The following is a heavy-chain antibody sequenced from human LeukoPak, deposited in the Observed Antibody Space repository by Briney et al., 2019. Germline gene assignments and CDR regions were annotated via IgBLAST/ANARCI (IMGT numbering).Heavy chain of an antibody. CDR3: ARNGTYYYDSSGYYYLDY. CDR1: GFTFDDYG. J-gene: IGHJ4*02. CDR2: INWNGGST. D-gene: IGHD3-22*01. Sequence: PGGSLRLSCAASGFTFDDYGMSWVRQVPGKGLEWVSGINWNGGSTGYADSVKGRFTISRDNAENSLYLQMNSLRAEDTALYYCARNGTYYYDSSGYYYLDYWGQGTLVTVSS. V-gene: IGHV3-20*04.